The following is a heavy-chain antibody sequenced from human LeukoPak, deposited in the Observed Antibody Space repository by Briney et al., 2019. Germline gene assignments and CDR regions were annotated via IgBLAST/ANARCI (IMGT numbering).Heavy chain of an antibody. CDR2: IKQDGSEK. CDR3: ARGAGGGAVALYYFDY. CDR1: GFTFSSYW. D-gene: IGHD6-19*01. J-gene: IGHJ4*02. Sequence: GGSLRLSCAASGFTFSSYWMSWVRQAPGKGLEWVANIKQDGSEKYYVDSVKGRFTISRDNAKNSLYLQMNSLRAEDTAVYYCARGAGGGAVALYYFDYWGQGTLVTVSS. V-gene: IGHV3-7*01.